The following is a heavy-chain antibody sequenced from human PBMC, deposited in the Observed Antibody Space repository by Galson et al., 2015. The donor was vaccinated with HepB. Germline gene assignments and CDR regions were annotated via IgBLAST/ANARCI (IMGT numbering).Heavy chain of an antibody. V-gene: IGHV5-51*03. Sequence: QSGAEVKKPGESLKISCKGSGNSFTTYWIGWVRQMPGKGQEWMGIIYPGDSDTRYSPSFEGQVTMSADKSSSTAYLQWSSLKASDTAIYFCARRAVVRGSAHYYFDFWGQGTLVTVSS. CDR3: ARRAVVRGSAHYYFDF. J-gene: IGHJ4*02. CDR2: IYPGDSDT. CDR1: GNSFTTYW. D-gene: IGHD2-21*01.